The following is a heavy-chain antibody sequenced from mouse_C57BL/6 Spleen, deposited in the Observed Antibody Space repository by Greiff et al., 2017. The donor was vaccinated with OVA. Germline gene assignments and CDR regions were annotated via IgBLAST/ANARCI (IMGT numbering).Heavy chain of an antibody. D-gene: IGHD1-1*01. J-gene: IGHJ4*01. V-gene: IGHV10-1*01. CDR3: VSPFITTVVDYYAMDY. CDR2: IRSKSNNYAT. CDR1: GFSFNTYA. Sequence: DVKLVESGGGLVQPKGSLKLSCAASGFSFNTYAMNWVRQAPGKGLEWVARIRSKSNNYATYYADSVKDRFTISRDDSESMLYLQMNNLKTEDTAMYYCVSPFITTVVDYYAMDYWGQGTSVTVSS.